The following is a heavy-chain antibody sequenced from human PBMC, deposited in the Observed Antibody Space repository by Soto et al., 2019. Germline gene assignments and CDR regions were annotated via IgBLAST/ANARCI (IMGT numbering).Heavy chain of an antibody. D-gene: IGHD2-15*01. V-gene: IGHV3-30*03. CDR1: GFTFSTYG. J-gene: IGHJ4*02. CDR2: ISYDAKHK. CDR3: AFERPCGGGSCFSLRSFDF. Sequence: QVQLVESGGGVVQPGRSLRLSCAASGFTFSTYGMHWVRQAPGKGLEWVAVISYDAKHKYYADSLKGRFTISRDNSKNTLYLQMNSLRAEDTAVYYCAFERPCGGGSCFSLRSFDFWGQGTLVTVSS.